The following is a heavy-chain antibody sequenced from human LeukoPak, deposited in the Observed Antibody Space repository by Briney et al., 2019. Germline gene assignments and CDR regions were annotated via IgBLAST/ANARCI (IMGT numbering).Heavy chain of an antibody. Sequence: ASVKVSCKASGYTFTGYYMHWVRQAPGQGLEWMGWINPNSGGTNYAQKFQGRVTMTRDTSISTAYMELSRLRSDDTAVYYCARVSRRIAVAVHYFDYWGKGTLVTVSS. CDR2: INPNSGGT. CDR3: ARVSRRIAVAVHYFDY. CDR1: GYTFTGYY. J-gene: IGHJ4*02. D-gene: IGHD6-19*01. V-gene: IGHV1-2*02.